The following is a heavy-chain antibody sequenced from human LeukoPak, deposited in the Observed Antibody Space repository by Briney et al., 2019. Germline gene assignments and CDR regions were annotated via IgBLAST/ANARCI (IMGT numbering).Heavy chain of an antibody. V-gene: IGHV4-61*01. J-gene: IGHJ5*02. D-gene: IGHD3-10*01. Sequence: SETLSLTCTVSGGSVTSGSYYWSWIREPPGKGLEWIGYIYYSGSTNYNPSPKSRVTISVDMSKNQFSLKLSSVTAADTAVYYCARDLWSYESGFDPWGQGILVTVSS. CDR3: ARDLWSYESGFDP. CDR2: IYYSGST. CDR1: GGSVTSGSYY.